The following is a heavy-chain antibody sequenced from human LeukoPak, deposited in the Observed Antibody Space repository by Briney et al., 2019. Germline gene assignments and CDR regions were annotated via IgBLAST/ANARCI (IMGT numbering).Heavy chain of an antibody. D-gene: IGHD3-9*01. CDR1: GGSISSYY. CDR3: ARDALERYDILTGLGFRSLDI. J-gene: IGHJ3*02. CDR2: IYYSGST. V-gene: IGHV4-59*01. Sequence: SETLSLTCTVSGGSISSYYWSWIRQPPGKGLEWIGYIYYSGSTNYNPSLKSRVTISVDTSKNQFSLKLSSVTAADTAVYYCARDALERYDILTGLGFRSLDIWGQGTMVTVSS.